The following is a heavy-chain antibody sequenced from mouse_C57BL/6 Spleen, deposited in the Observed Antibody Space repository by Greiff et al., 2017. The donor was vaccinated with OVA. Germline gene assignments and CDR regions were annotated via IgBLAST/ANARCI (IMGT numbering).Heavy chain of an antibody. Sequence: EVQLQQSGGGLVQPGGSLSLSCAASGFTFTDYYMSWVRQPPGKALEWLGFIRNKANGYTTEYSASVKGRFTISSDNSQSILYLQMNALRAEDSATYYCARSYVGFAYWGQGTLVTVSA. J-gene: IGHJ3*01. V-gene: IGHV7-3*01. CDR3: ARSYVGFAY. CDR1: GFTFTDYY. CDR2: IRNKANGYTT. D-gene: IGHD1-1*01.